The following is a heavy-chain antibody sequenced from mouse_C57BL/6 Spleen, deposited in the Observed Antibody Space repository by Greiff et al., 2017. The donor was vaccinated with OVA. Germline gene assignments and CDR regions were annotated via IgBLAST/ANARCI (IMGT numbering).Heavy chain of an antibody. CDR2: IDPETGGT. CDR3: TNWAY. Sequence: QVQLQQSGAELVRPGASVTLSCKASGYTFTDYEMHWVKQTPVHGLEWIGAIDPETGGTAYNQKFKGKAILTADKSSSTAYMGLLSLTSEDSAVYYCTNWAYWGQGTLVTVSA. V-gene: IGHV1-15*01. J-gene: IGHJ3*01. CDR1: GYTFTDYE. D-gene: IGHD4-1*01.